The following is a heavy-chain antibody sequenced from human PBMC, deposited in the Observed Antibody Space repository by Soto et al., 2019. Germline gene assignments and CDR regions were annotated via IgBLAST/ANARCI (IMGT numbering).Heavy chain of an antibody. Sequence: CEPISLTCTVSGGSISSYYWSWIRPPAGKGLEWIGRIYTSGSTNYNPSLKSRVTMSVDTSKNQFSLKLSSVTAADTAVYYCARDDWNYIAYWGQGTLVTVSS. V-gene: IGHV4-4*07. D-gene: IGHD3-9*01. CDR3: ARDDWNYIAY. CDR2: IYTSGST. CDR1: GGSISSYY. J-gene: IGHJ4*02.